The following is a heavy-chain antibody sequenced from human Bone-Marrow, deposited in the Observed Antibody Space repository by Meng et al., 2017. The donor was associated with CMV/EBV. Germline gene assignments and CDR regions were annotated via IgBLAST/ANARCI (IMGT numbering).Heavy chain of an antibody. CDR2: LDPTDSFT. CDR1: YISASYW. J-gene: IGHJ4*02. V-gene: IGHV5-10-1*01. D-gene: IGHD3-10*01. Sequence: YISASYWITWVRQMPGKGLEWIGRLDPTDSFTNYGPSFQGRVTISADKSIGTAYLQWSSLKTSDTAMYYCARQTLYYYNSGTYPDFWGQGTLVTVSS. CDR3: ARQTLYYYNSGTYPDF.